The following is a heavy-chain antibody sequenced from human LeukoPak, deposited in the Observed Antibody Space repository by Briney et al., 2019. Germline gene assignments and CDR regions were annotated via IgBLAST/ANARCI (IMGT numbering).Heavy chain of an antibody. CDR2: INQDESEK. CDR1: GSSVSGFS. CDR3: ARENVHRLRSDP. V-gene: IGHV3-7*05. Sequence: GGSLTLSLSLSGSSVSGFSTSCVRQAPGKGLEWVANINQDESEKDYVDSVKGRFTISRDNAKNSLYLQMNSLRAEDTAVYYCARENVHRLRSDPWGQGTLVTVSS. D-gene: IGHD1-1*01. J-gene: IGHJ5*02.